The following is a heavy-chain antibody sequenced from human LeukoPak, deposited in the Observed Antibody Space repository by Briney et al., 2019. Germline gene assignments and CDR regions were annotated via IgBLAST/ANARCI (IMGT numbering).Heavy chain of an antibody. CDR2: IKQDGSEK. J-gene: IGHJ4*02. V-gene: IGHV3-7*05. CDR1: GCTFSSYW. Sequence: PGGSLRLSCAASGCTFSSYWMSWVRQAPGKGLEWVANIKQDGSEKYYVDSVKGRFTISRDNSKNTLYLQMNSLRAEDTAVYYCAKDYGGTYCGGDCYWSYWGQGTLVTVSS. D-gene: IGHD2-21*02. CDR3: AKDYGGTYCGGDCYWSY.